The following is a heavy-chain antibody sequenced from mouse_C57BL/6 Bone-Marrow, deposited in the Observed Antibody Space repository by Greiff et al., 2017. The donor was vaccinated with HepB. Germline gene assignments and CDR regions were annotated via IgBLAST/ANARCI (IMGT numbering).Heavy chain of an antibody. D-gene: IGHD2-4*01. CDR3: ARHFSDSAWFAY. Sequence: EVMLVESGGGLVQPGGSLKLSCAASGFTFSDYYMYWVRQTPEKRLEWVAYISNGGGSTYYPDTVKGRFTISRDNAKNTLYLQMSRLKSEDTAMYYCARHFSDSAWFAYWGQGTLATVSA. CDR2: ISNGGGST. J-gene: IGHJ3*01. V-gene: IGHV5-12*01. CDR1: GFTFSDYY.